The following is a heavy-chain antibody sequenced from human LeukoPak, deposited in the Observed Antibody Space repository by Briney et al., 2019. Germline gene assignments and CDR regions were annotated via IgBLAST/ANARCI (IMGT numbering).Heavy chain of an antibody. Sequence: GGSLRLSCAASGFSLNNYAMSWVRPPPGKGPEWVSGISGGRGGTFYADSVQGRFTISRANSKNTLFLQMNSLRAEDTAVYYCAKEEGSVVPAAIFYWGQGTLVTVSS. J-gene: IGHJ4*02. CDR2: ISGGRGGT. V-gene: IGHV3-23*01. D-gene: IGHD2-2*01. CDR3: AKEEGSVVPAAIFY. CDR1: GFSLNNYA.